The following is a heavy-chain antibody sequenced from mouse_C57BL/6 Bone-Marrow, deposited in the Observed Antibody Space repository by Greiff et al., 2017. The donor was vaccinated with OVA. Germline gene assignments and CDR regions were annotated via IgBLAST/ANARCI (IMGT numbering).Heavy chain of an antibody. CDR2: ISSGSSTI. Sequence: EVKVVESGGGLVKPGGSLKLSCAASGFTFSDYGMHWVRQAPEKGLEWVAYISSGSSTIYYADTVKGRFTISRDNAKNTLFLQMTSLRSEDTAMYYCARRGTTVVAKDWYFDVWGTGTTVTVSS. V-gene: IGHV5-17*01. CDR3: ARRGTTVVAKDWYFDV. D-gene: IGHD1-1*01. CDR1: GFTFSDYG. J-gene: IGHJ1*03.